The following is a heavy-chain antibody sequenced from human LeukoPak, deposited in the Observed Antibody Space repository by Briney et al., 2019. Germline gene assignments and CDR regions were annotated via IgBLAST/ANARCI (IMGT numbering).Heavy chain of an antibody. V-gene: IGHV4-31*03. CDR2: IYYSGST. Sequence: SETLSLTCTVSGGSISSGGYYWSWIRQHPGKGLEWIGYIYYSGSTNYNPSLKSRVTISVDTSKNQFSLKLSSVTAADTAVYYCARGRRYCSGGSCYVDAFDIWGQGTMVTVSS. CDR1: GGSISSGGYY. CDR3: ARGRRYCSGGSCYVDAFDI. J-gene: IGHJ3*02. D-gene: IGHD2-15*01.